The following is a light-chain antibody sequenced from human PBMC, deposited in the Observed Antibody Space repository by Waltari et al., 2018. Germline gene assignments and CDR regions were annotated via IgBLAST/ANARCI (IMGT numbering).Light chain of an antibody. J-gene: IGLJ2*01. V-gene: IGLV2-8*01. CDR1: SSDVGGYNY. Sequence: QSALTQPPSASGSPGQSVTISCTGTSSDVGGYNYVSWYQQHPGKAPKLMIYEVTKRPSGVPDRVSCPKSGNTASLTVSGLQAEDEADYYCSSYAGSNNVVFGGGTKLTVL. CDR2: EVT. CDR3: SSYAGSNNVV.